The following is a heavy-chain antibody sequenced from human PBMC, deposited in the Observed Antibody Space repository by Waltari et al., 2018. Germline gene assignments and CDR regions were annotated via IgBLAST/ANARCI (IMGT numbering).Heavy chain of an antibody. V-gene: IGHV3-7*01. J-gene: IGHJ4*02. Sequence: EVQLVESGEGLVQPGGSLRLSCAASGFTFNTYWMKWIRQAPGKGREWVANINPDGSQKFYVDSVKGRFTVSRDNAQNSLYLQMNNLRAEDTAAYYCTTLARGESGDYWGQGTLVTVSS. CDR3: TTLARGESGDY. CDR2: INPDGSQK. CDR1: GFTFNTYW. D-gene: IGHD3-10*01.